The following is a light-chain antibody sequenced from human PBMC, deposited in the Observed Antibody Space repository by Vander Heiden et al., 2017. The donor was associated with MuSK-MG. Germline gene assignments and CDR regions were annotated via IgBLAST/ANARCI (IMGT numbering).Light chain of an antibody. V-gene: IGLV1-47*01. J-gene: IGLJ2*01. CDR2: RNN. CDR3: AAWDDSLSGHVV. CDR1: SSNIGSNY. Sequence: QSVLTQPPSASGTPGQRGTISCSGRSSNIGSNYVYWYQQLPGTAPKLLIYRNNQRPSGVPDRFSGSKSGTSASLAISGLRSEDEADYYCAAWDDSLSGHVVFGGGTKLTVL.